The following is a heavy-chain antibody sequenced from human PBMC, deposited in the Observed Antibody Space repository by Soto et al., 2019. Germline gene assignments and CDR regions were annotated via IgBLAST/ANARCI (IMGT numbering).Heavy chain of an antibody. CDR3: ARDLSHIIVVVADAFDI. CDR1: GGTFSSYA. CDR2: IIPIFGTT. V-gene: IGHV1-69*06. Sequence: SVKVSCKASGGTFSSYAISWVRRAPGQGLEWMGEIIPIFGTTNYAQNFQGRVTLTADKSTSTAYMELSSLRSEDTAVYYCARDLSHIIVVVADAFDIWGQGTMVTVSS. D-gene: IGHD3-22*01. J-gene: IGHJ3*02.